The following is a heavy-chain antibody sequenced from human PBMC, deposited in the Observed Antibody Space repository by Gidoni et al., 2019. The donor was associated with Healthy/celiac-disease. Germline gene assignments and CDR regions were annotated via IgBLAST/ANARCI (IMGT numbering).Heavy chain of an antibody. CDR3: ARDERYCTNGVCYTLFDY. D-gene: IGHD2-8*01. Sequence: EVQLVESGGGLVKPGGSLRLSCAASGFTFISYSMNWVRQAPGKGLEWVSSISSSSSYIYYADSVKGRFTISRDNAKNSLYLQMNSLRAEDTAVYYCARDERYCTNGVCYTLFDYWGQGTLVTVSS. J-gene: IGHJ4*02. V-gene: IGHV3-21*01. CDR1: GFTFISYS. CDR2: ISSSSSYI.